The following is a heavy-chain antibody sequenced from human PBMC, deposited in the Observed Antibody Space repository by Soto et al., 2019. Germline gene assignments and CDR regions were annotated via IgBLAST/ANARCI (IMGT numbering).Heavy chain of an antibody. V-gene: IGHV1-18*03. CDR3: ARDLDFWSGSFDY. CDR2: INCYNGNK. J-gene: IGHJ4*02. D-gene: IGHD3-3*01. Sequence: ASVKVSCKASGYMFTRYGISWLRQAPGHGLEWMGWINCYNGNKNYAQKFKGRVTMTTDTSTSTAYMELRSLRSDDMAVYYCARDLDFWSGSFDYWGLGTLVTVSS. CDR1: GYMFTRYG.